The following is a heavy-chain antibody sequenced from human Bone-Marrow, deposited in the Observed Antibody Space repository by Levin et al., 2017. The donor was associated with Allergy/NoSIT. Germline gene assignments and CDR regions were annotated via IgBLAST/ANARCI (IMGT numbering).Heavy chain of an antibody. D-gene: IGHD3-3*01. CDR1: GFPFSSYA. V-gene: IGHV3-23*01. Sequence: LSLTCAASGFPFSSYAMSWVRQAPGKGLEWVSAISGSGGSTYYADSVKGRFTISRDNSKNTLYLQMNSLRAEDTAVYYCAKYDYDVWSGYTEYYYYGMDVWGQGTTVTVSS. CDR2: ISGSGGST. CDR3: AKYDYDVWSGYTEYYYYGMDV. J-gene: IGHJ6*02.